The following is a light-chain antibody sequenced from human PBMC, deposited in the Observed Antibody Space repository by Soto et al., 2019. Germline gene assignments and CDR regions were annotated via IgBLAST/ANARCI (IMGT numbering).Light chain of an antibody. CDR1: SSDVGGYNY. V-gene: IGLV2-14*03. CDR3: SSYTTNNTRHIA. CDR2: DVS. J-gene: IGLJ1*01. Sequence: QSVLTQPASVSGSPGQSITISCTGTSSDVGGYNYVSWYQHHPGKAPKLMIFDVSNRPSGVSNRFSGSKSGNTASLTISGLQPEDEAVYYCSSYTTNNTRHIAFGTGTSHRP.